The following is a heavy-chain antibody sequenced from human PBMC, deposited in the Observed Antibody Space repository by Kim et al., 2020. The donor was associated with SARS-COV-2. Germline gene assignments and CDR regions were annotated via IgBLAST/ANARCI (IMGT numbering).Heavy chain of an antibody. V-gene: IGHV3-13*01. CDR3: ARGYSSSWYWAFDI. J-gene: IGHJ3*02. Sequence: YRGSVKGRFSISRENAKNSLYLQMNSLRAGDTAVYYCARGYSSSWYWAFDIWGQGTMVTVSS. D-gene: IGHD6-13*01.